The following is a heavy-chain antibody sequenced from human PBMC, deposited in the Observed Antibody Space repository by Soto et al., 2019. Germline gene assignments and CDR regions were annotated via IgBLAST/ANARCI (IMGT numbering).Heavy chain of an antibody. CDR3: ASGWWVGGNYYYGMDV. CDR2: ISAYNGNT. J-gene: IGHJ6*04. D-gene: IGHD2-15*01. Sequence: ASVKVSCKASGYTFTSYGISWVRQAPGQGLEWMGWISAYNGNTNYAQKLQGRVTMTTDTSTSTAYMELRSLRSDDTAVYYCASGWWVGGNYYYGMDVWGKGTTVTVAS. V-gene: IGHV1-18*01. CDR1: GYTFTSYG.